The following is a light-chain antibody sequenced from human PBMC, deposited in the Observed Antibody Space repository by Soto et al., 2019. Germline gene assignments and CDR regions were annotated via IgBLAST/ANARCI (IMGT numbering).Light chain of an antibody. V-gene: IGKV3D-15*01. CDR3: QQYNNWPPIT. CDR1: QSFTSN. Sequence: EIVLTQSPGTLSLSPGERATLSCGASQSFTSNYLAWYQQKPGQAPRLLIYGASTRATGIPDRFSGSGSGTEFTLTISSLQSEDFAVYYCQQYNNWPPITFGQGRRLEIK. J-gene: IGKJ5*01. CDR2: GAS.